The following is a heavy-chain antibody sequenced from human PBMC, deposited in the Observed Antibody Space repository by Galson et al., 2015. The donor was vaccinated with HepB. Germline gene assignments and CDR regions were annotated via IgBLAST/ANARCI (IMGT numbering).Heavy chain of an antibody. Sequence: QSGAEVKKPGESLKISCKGSGYSFTSYWIGWVRQMPGKGLEWMGIIYPGDSDTRYSPSFQGQVTISADKSISTAYLQWSSLKASDTAMYYCARQPGYSSSWSSYYYYYGMDVWGQGTTVTVPS. J-gene: IGHJ6*02. CDR2: IYPGDSDT. V-gene: IGHV5-51*01. CDR1: GYSFTSYW. CDR3: ARQPGYSSSWSSYYYYYGMDV. D-gene: IGHD6-13*01.